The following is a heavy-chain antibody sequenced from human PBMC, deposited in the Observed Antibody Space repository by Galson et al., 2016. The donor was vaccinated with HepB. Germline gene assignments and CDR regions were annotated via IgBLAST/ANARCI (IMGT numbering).Heavy chain of an antibody. CDR2: VTGSGGRA. J-gene: IGHJ4*02. CDR3: ARGEGEYGSGSNFDS. V-gene: IGHV3-23*01. CDR1: GFTFSKRA. Sequence: SLRLSCAASGFTFSKRAMSWVRQAPGKGLEWVSAVTGSGGRAYYADKMKGRLTAARDNSKDTLYLHMSSLRVEDTAIYYCARGEGEYGSGSNFDSWGQGTLVIVSS. D-gene: IGHD3-10*01.